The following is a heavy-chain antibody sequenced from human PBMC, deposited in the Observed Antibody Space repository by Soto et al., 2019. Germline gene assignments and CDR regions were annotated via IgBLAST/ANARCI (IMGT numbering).Heavy chain of an antibody. V-gene: IGHV4-30-4*01. CDR1: GGSISSGDYY. Sequence: SETLSLTCTVSGGSISSGDYYWSWIRQPPGKGLEWIGYIYYSGSTYYNPSLKSRVTISVDTSTNQFSLKLSSVTAADTAFYYCARGSYYYDSSGYYHYGGQGTLVTVSS. J-gene: IGHJ4*02. CDR3: ARGSYYYDSSGYYHY. CDR2: IYYSGST. D-gene: IGHD3-22*01.